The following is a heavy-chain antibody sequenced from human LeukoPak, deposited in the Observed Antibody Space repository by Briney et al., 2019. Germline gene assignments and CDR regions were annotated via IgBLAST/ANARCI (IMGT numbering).Heavy chain of an antibody. D-gene: IGHD3-9*01. V-gene: IGHV4-34*01. Sequence: SETLSLTCAVHGGSFNGYYWSWIRQPPGKGLEWIGEINDSRSTKYNPSLKSRGTISVDTSKEQYSLKLNSVTAADTAVYYCARGPPVDYDILTGYYRFDYWGQGTLVTVSS. CDR1: GGSFNGYY. CDR3: ARGPPVDYDILTGYYRFDY. J-gene: IGHJ4*02. CDR2: INDSRST.